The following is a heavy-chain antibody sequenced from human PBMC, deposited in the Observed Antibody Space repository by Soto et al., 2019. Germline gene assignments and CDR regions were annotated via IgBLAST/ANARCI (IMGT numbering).Heavy chain of an antibody. V-gene: IGHV3-30*18. D-gene: IGHD3-10*01. J-gene: IGHJ4*02. Sequence: QVQLVESGGGVVQPGRSLRLSCAASGFTFSSYGMHWVRQAPGKGLEWVAVISYDGSNKYYADSVKGRFTISRDNSKNTLYLQMNSLRAGDTAVYYCAKGGRITMVRGGEYFYYWGQGSLVTVSA. CDR1: GFTFSSYG. CDR2: ISYDGSNK. CDR3: AKGGRITMVRGGEYFYY.